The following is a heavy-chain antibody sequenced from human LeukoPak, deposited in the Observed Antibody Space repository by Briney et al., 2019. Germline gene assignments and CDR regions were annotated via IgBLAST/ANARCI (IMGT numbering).Heavy chain of an antibody. Sequence: ASVKVSCKASGYTFTGYYMHWVRQAPGQGLEWMGWINPNSGGTNYAQKFQGRVTMTRDTSISTAYMELSRLRSDDTAVYYCARVWIINRYNWKPATTDFDYWGQGTLVTVSS. J-gene: IGHJ4*02. V-gene: IGHV1-2*02. CDR3: ARVWIINRYNWKPATTDFDY. CDR1: GYTFTGYY. CDR2: INPNSGGT. D-gene: IGHD1-20*01.